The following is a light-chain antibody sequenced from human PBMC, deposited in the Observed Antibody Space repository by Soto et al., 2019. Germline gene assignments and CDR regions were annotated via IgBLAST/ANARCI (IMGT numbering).Light chain of an antibody. CDR1: QSISSW. V-gene: IGKV1-5*01. J-gene: IGKJ4*01. CDR2: AAS. CDR3: QQLYSYPLT. Sequence: DIQMTQSPSTLSASVGDRVTITCRASQSISSWLAWYQQKPGKAPKLLIYAASALQTGVSSRFSGSGYGTDFALTISNLQPEDFATYFCQQLYSYPLTFGGGTKVDIK.